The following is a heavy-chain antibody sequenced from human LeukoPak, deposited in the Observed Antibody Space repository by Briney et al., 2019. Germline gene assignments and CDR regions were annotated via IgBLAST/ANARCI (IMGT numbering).Heavy chain of an antibody. J-gene: IGHJ6*03. CDR3: ARRYYYNYYMVV. CDR1: GYTFTSYD. Sequence: ASVKVSCKASGYTFTSYDINWVRQATGQGLEWMGWMNPNSGNTGYAQKFQGRVTMTRNNSISTAYMELSSLRSEDTAVYYCARRYYYNYYMVVWGEGTTVTISS. CDR2: MNPNSGNT. V-gene: IGHV1-8*01.